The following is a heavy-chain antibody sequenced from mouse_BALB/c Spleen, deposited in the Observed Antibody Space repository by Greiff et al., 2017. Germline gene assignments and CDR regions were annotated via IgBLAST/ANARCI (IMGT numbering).Heavy chain of an antibody. V-gene: IGHV1-31*01. D-gene: IGHD2-3*01. Sequence: VQLQQSGPELVKPGASVKISCKASGYSFTGYYMHWVKQSHVKSLEWIGRINPYNGATSYNQNFKDKASLTVDKSSSTAYMELHSLTSEDSAVYYCARFDGYYDAMDYWGQGTSVTVSS. CDR2: INPYNGAT. CDR1: GYSFTGYY. J-gene: IGHJ4*01. CDR3: ARFDGYYDAMDY.